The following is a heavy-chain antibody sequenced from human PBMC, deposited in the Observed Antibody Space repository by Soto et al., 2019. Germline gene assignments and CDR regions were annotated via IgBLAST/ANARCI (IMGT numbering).Heavy chain of an antibody. CDR2: ISGSGGST. Sequence: EVQLLESGGGLVQPGGSLRLSCAASEFTFSSYAMSWVRQAPGKGLEWVSAISGSGGSTYYADSVKGRFTISRDNSKNTRYLQMNSLRAEDTAVYYCARGGYYDFWSGYSHGYYFDYWGQGTLVSVSS. D-gene: IGHD3-3*01. CDR1: EFTFSSYA. CDR3: ARGGYYDFWSGYSHGYYFDY. J-gene: IGHJ4*02. V-gene: IGHV3-23*01.